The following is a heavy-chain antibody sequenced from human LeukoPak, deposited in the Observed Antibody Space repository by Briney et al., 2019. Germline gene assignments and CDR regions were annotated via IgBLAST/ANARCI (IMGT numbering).Heavy chain of an antibody. Sequence: GASVKVSCKASGYTFTGYYMHWVRQAPGQGLEWMGWINPNSGGTNYAQKFQGRVTMTRDTSISTAYMELSRLRSDDTAVYFCARDLFDHYDSRNYYPDAFDFWGQGTMLTVSS. CDR1: GYTFTGYY. J-gene: IGHJ3*01. V-gene: IGHV1-2*02. D-gene: IGHD3-22*01. CDR3: ARDLFDHYDSRNYYPDAFDF. CDR2: INPNSGGT.